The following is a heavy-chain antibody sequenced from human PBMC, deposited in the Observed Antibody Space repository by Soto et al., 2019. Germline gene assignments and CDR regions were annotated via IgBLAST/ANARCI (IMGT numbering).Heavy chain of an antibody. CDR2: INAGNGNT. CDR3: ARGGGSSHLFVFDY. Sequence: ASVKVSCKASGYTFTSYARQWVRQAPGQRLEWMGWINAGNGNTKYSQKFQGRVTITRDTSASTAYMELSSLRSEDTAVYYCARGGGSSHLFVFDYWGQGTLVTVSS. J-gene: IGHJ4*02. V-gene: IGHV1-3*01. CDR1: GYTFTSYA. D-gene: IGHD1-26*01.